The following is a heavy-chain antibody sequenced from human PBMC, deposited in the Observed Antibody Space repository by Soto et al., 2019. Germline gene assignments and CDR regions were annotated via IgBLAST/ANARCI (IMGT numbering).Heavy chain of an antibody. CDR1: GGSISSYY. CDR2: IYYSGST. CDR3: ARSDGRY. V-gene: IGHV4-59*01. J-gene: IGHJ4*02. Sequence: PSETLSLTCTVSGGSISSYYWRWIRQPPGKGLEWIGYIYYSGSTTYNPSLKSRVTISVDTSKNQFSLKLSSVTAADTAVYYCARSDGRYWGQGTLVTVSS.